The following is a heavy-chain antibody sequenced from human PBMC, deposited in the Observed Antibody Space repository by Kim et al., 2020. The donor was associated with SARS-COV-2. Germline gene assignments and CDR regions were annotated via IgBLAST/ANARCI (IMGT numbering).Heavy chain of an antibody. D-gene: IGHD3-16*01. J-gene: IGHJ6*02. Sequence: SETLSLTCTVSGGSVSSGSYYWSWIRQPPGKGLEWIGYIYYSGSTNYNPSLKSRVTISVDTSKNQFSLKLSSVTAADTAVYYCARERVTFGGVTAYYYYGIDVWGQGTTVTVSS. CDR2: IYYSGST. CDR1: GGSVSSGSYY. V-gene: IGHV4-61*01. CDR3: ARERVTFGGVTAYYYYGIDV.